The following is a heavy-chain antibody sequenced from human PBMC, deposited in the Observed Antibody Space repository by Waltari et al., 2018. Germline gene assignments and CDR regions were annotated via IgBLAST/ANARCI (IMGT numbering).Heavy chain of an antibody. Sequence: QVQLQQWGAGLLKPSETLSLTCAVYGGSFSGYYCSWIRKPPGKGLEWIGEINHSGSTNYNPSLKSLVTISVDTSKNQFSLKLSSVTAADTAVYYCARGGDDFWSGYYWKQPRKSKYYYYYMDVWGKGTTVTVSS. V-gene: IGHV4-34*01. D-gene: IGHD3-3*01. J-gene: IGHJ6*03. CDR3: ARGGDDFWSGYYWKQPRKSKYYYYYMDV. CDR2: INHSGST. CDR1: GGSFSGYY.